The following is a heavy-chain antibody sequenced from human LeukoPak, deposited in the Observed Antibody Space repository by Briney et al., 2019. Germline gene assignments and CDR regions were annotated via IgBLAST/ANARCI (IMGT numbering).Heavy chain of an antibody. J-gene: IGHJ5*02. CDR3: ARDVGITVADSFDP. CDR1: GYSSTNYG. CDR2: IHIYRGNT. V-gene: IGHV1-18*01. D-gene: IGHD6-13*01. Sequence: ASVKVSCKASGYSSTNYGISWVRQAPGQGLEWMGWIHIYRGNTNYAQKFQGRVTMTTDTSTSTVYMEVGGLRSDDTAMYYCARDVGITVADSFDPWGQGTLVTVSS.